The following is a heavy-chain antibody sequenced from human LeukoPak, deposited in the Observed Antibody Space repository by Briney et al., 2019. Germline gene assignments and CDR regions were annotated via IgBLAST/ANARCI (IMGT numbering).Heavy chain of an antibody. J-gene: IGHJ5*02. Sequence: GGSLRLSCAASGFTFTSYAMNWVRQAPGKRLEWVSAISSGAGTTGYADSVKGRFTISRVNSKSTIYLQMNSLRAEDTAIYYCAKDLEQSYSGWSTSYDAWGQGTLVTVSS. CDR1: GFTFTSYA. CDR2: ISSGAGTT. D-gene: IGHD6-19*01. V-gene: IGHV3-23*01. CDR3: AKDLEQSYSGWSTSYDA.